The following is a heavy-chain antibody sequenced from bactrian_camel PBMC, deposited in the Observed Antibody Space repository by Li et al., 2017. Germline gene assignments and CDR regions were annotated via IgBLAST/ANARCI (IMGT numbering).Heavy chain of an antibody. CDR1: GGTLKTSC. V-gene: IGHV3S1*01. CDR3: ANLDGHY. J-gene: IGHJ4*01. Sequence: QVQLVESGGGSAQSGGSLRLSCAASGGTLKTSCMGWFRQAPGKGLEWVSSINGGGSATTYTDSVKGRFTISRDNAKNMVHLQLNRLKIDDTAIYYCANLDGHYWGQGTQVTVS. CDR2: INGGGSAT.